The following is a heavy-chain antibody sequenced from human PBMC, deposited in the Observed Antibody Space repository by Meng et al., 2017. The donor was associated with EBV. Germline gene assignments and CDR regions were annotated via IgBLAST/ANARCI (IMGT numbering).Heavy chain of an antibody. Sequence: VQRVQSGAKVKKPGASVKVSCKASGYTFTRYDINWVRQAPGQGLEWMGWMNPDSGDTGYAQKFQGRVTMTRDTSINTAYMDLSNLKSEDTALYYCARDVYGSGTYRSDPWGQGTLVTVSS. J-gene: IGHJ5*02. CDR1: GYTFTRYD. CDR2: MNPDSGDT. D-gene: IGHD3-10*01. CDR3: ARDVYGSGTYRSDP. V-gene: IGHV1-8*01.